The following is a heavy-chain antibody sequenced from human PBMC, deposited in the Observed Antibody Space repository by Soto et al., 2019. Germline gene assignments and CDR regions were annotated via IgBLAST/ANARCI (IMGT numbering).Heavy chain of an antibody. CDR2: IKQDGTEK. CDR1: GFTFSSYW. V-gene: IGHV3-7*03. Sequence: GGSLRLSCAASGFTFSSYWMSWVRQAPGKGLEWVASIKQDGTEKYYVDSVEGRFSISRDNPKNSLYLQMNSLRAEDTAIYYCAKEGGYSFGPGNYYGMDVWGQGTTVTVSS. J-gene: IGHJ6*02. D-gene: IGHD5-18*01. CDR3: AKEGGYSFGPGNYYGMDV.